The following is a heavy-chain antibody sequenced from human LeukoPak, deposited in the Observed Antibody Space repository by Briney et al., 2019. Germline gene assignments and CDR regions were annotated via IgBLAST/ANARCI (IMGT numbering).Heavy chain of an antibody. J-gene: IGHJ6*03. CDR1: GDSVSSNSAA. Sequence: KLSQTLSLTCAISGDSVSSNSAAWNWIRQSPSRGLEWLGRTYYKSQWYNDYAVSVKSRITINPDTSKNQFSLQLNSVTPEDTAVYYCAREDYGSSSGTLTRYYYYYYMDVWGKGTTVTVSS. CDR3: AREDYGSSSGTLTRYYYYYYMDV. CDR2: TYYKSQWYN. D-gene: IGHD6-6*01. V-gene: IGHV6-1*01.